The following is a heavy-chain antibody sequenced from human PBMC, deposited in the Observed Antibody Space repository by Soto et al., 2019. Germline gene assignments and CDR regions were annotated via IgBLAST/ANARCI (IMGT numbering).Heavy chain of an antibody. D-gene: IGHD1-26*01. J-gene: IGHJ4*02. CDR2: VNWNGGST. CDR3: VRGASLNFDY. Sequence: PGGSLRLSCAASGFTVSSNYMSWVRQAPGKELEWVSGVNWNGGSTGYADSVKGRFTISRDNAKNSLYLQMNSLRAEDTAFYYCVRGASLNFDYWGQGTLVTVSS. V-gene: IGHV3-20*04. CDR1: GFTVSSNY.